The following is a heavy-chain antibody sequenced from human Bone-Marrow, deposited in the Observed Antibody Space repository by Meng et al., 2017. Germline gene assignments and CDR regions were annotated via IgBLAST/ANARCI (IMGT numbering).Heavy chain of an antibody. CDR1: GYTFTSYA. Sequence: VQLVQSGDEVKKPGASVKVSCKASGYTFTSYAMHWVRQAPGQRLEWMGWCSAGNGNTKYSQKFQGRVTITRDTSASTAYMELSSLRSEDTAVYYCARGGRYSSGWSDYWGQGTLVTVSS. CDR3: ARGGRYSSGWSDY. D-gene: IGHD6-19*01. J-gene: IGHJ4*02. V-gene: IGHV1-3*01. CDR2: CSAGNGNT.